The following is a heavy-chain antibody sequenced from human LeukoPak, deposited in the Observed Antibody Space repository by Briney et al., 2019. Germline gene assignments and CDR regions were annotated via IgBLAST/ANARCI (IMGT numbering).Heavy chain of an antibody. Sequence: PGGSLRLSCAASGFSFSSHAMHWVRQAPGKGLEWVAVTSYNGNNNYYADSVKGRFSISRDNSKNTLYLQMNFLRPADTAIYYCARGPEYSSFWGQGTLVTVSS. CDR3: ARGPEYSSF. V-gene: IGHV3-30-3*01. CDR2: TSYNGNNN. D-gene: IGHD6-6*01. CDR1: GFSFSSHA. J-gene: IGHJ4*02.